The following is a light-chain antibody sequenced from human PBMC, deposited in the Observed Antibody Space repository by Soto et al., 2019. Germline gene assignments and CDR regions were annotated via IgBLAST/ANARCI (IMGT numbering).Light chain of an antibody. V-gene: IGLV1-40*02. CDR1: RSNIGAGYD. Sequence: QSVLTQPPSVSGVPGQTITISCTGSRSNIGAGYDVHWYQQFRGTAPKLLIYGNKNRPSGVSDRFSGSKSGTSASLAITGLQAEDEADYFCQSYDSGFSGLVFGGGTKLTVL. CDR2: GNK. J-gene: IGLJ3*02. CDR3: QSYDSGFSGLV.